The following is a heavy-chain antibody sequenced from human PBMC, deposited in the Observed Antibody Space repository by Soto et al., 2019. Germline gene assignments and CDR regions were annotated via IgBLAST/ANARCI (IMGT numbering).Heavy chain of an antibody. D-gene: IGHD3-3*01. V-gene: IGHV1-2*04. CDR2: INPNSGGS. Sequence: QVQLVQSGAEVKKPGASVKVSCKASGYTFTGYYMHWVRQAPGQGLEWMGWINPNSGGSNYAQKFQGWVTMTRDTSISTAYMELSRLRSDDTAVYYCARALFRYDLWSGDYLGYYYYGMDVWGQDPTVTVSS. CDR3: ARALFRYDLWSGDYLGYYYYGMDV. J-gene: IGHJ6*02. CDR1: GYTFTGYY.